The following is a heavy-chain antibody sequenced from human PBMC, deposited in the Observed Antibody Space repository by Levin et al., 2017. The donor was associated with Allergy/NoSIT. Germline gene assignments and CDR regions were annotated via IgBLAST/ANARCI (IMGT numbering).Heavy chain of an antibody. CDR1: GFTFSSYS. D-gene: IGHD1-26*01. CDR3: AREPYSGSYSVDY. CDR2: ISSSSSTI. J-gene: IGHJ4*02. V-gene: IGHV3-48*01. Sequence: LSLTCAASGFTFSSYSMNWVRQAPGKGLEWVSYISSSSSTIYYADSVKGRFTISRDNAKNSLYLQMNSLRAEDTAVYYCAREPYSGSYSVDYWGQGTLVTVSS.